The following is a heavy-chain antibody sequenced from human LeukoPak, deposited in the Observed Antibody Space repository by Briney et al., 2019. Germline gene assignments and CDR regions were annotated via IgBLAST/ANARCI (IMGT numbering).Heavy chain of an antibody. CDR1: GGSIINYY. D-gene: IGHD3-3*01. Sequence: SETLSLTCTVSGGSIINYYWTWIRQPPGKGLKWIGSIYHNGGANYNPSLESRVTMSVDTSKNQFFLKMTSVTAADTAVYYCARDRRDFWSLRTGHAFDYWGQGTLVTVSS. CDR2: IYHNGGA. V-gene: IGHV4-59*01. J-gene: IGHJ4*02. CDR3: ARDRRDFWSLRTGHAFDY.